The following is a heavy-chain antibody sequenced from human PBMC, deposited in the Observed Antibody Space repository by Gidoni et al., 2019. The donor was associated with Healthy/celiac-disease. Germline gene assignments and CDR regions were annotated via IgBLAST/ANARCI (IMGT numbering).Heavy chain of an antibody. J-gene: IGHJ3*02. V-gene: IGHV5-51*01. Sequence: EVQLVQSGAEVKKHGESLKISCKGSGHSLTSYWIGWVRQIPGKGLEWMGIIYPGDSDTSYSTSFQGQATISADKYISTAYLQWSSLKASDTAMYYCSRLYHGSGSNDAFDIWGQGTMVTVSS. CDR1: GHSLTSYW. D-gene: IGHD3-10*01. CDR2: IYPGDSDT. CDR3: SRLYHGSGSNDAFDI.